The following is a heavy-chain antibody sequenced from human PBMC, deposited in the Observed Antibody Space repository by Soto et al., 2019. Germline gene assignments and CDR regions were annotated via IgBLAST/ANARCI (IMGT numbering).Heavy chain of an antibody. CDR3: ARGVGYCSGGSCYISENYFDY. D-gene: IGHD2-15*01. V-gene: IGHV4-31*02. J-gene: IGHJ4*02. Sequence: FTVSGGSISSGGYYWSWIRRHPGKGLEWIGYIYYSGSTYYNPSLKSRVTISVDTSKNQFSLKLSSVTAADTAVYYCARGVGYCSGGSCYISENYFDYWGQGTLVTVSS. CDR2: IYYSGST. CDR1: GGSISSGGYY.